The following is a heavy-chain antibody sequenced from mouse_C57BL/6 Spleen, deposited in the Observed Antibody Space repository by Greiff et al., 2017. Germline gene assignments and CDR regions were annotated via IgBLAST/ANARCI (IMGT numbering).Heavy chain of an antibody. Sequence: QVQLQQSGAELVKPGASVKLSCKASGYTFTSYWMPWVQQRPGTGLEWIGMIHPNSGSTNYNEKFKSKATLTVDKSSSTAYMQLSSLTSEDSAVYYCARPDTRQPWGQGTLVTVSA. CDR1: GYTFTSYW. V-gene: IGHV1-64*01. CDR2: IHPNSGST. J-gene: IGHJ3*01. CDR3: ARPDTRQP. D-gene: IGHD3-2*01.